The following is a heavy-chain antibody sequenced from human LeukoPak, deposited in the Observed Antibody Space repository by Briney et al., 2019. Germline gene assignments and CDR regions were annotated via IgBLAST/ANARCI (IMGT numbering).Heavy chain of an antibody. J-gene: IGHJ4*02. V-gene: IGHV4-59*01. Sequence: SETLSLTCTVSGASINTYYWSWIRQPPGKGLEWIGYIYYSGTTSYNPSLKTRVTISIDTSKNQFSLKLSTVAAADTAVYYCARVLRPMASQYYFDYWGQGTLVTVSS. CDR2: IYYSGTT. D-gene: IGHD3-10*01. CDR1: GASINTYY. CDR3: ARVLRPMASQYYFDY.